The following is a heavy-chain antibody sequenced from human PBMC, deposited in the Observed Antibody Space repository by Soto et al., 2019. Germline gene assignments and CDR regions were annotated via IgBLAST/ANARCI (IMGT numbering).Heavy chain of an antibody. CDR2: ALNDGSSK. CDR1: GFTFRTSG. CDR3: VKDVGIAVALDS. V-gene: IGHV3-30*02. J-gene: IGHJ4*02. D-gene: IGHD6-19*01. Sequence: GGSLRLSCVGSGFTFRTSGMHWVRQAPGKGLEWVAVALNDGSSKFYADSVKGRFTISRDDSKNTLYLEMNRLRAEDTAVYYCVKDVGIAVALDSWGPGTLVTVSS.